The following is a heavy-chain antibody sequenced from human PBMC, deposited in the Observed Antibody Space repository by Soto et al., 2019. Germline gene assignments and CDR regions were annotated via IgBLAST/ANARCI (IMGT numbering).Heavy chain of an antibody. J-gene: IGHJ4*02. CDR2: ISGSGGST. V-gene: IGHV3-23*04. CDR1: GFTFSSYS. D-gene: IGHD3-10*01. Sequence: EVQLVESGGGWVQPGVSLRLSCAASGFTFSSYSLRWVRQAPGKGLEWVSAISGSGGSTYYADSVKGRFTISRDNSKNTLYLQMNSLRAEDTAVYYCCSGDDYFADYWGQGTLVTVSS. CDR3: CSGDDYFADY.